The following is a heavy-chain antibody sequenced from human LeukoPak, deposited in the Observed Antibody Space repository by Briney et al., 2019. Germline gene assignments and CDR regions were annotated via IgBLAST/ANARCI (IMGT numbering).Heavy chain of an antibody. D-gene: IGHD4-17*01. CDR3: ARAPYGDYALDV. CDR1: GGSVSSSTYF. V-gene: IGHV4-61*01. Sequence: SETLSLTCTVSGGSVSSSTYFWSWIRQPPGKGLEWIAYIYYSGSTNYNPSLRSRVTISVDTSKNQFSLRLSSMTAADTAVYYCARAPYGDYALDVWGQGTTVTVSS. CDR2: IYYSGST. J-gene: IGHJ6*02.